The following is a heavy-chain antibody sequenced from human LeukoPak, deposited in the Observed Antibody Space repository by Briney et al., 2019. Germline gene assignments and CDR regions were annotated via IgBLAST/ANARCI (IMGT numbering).Heavy chain of an antibody. CDR2: ISGSGSTF. J-gene: IGHJ4*02. V-gene: IGHV3-48*04. D-gene: IGHD3-16*01. CDR3: ARDLGARTSTQN. Sequence: GGSLRLSCAASGFTFSTYSMNWVRQAPGKGLEWVSYISGSGSTFYNADSVKGRFTISRDNTKNSLYLQMNSLRAEDTAVYYCARDLGARTSTQNWGQGTLVTVSS. CDR1: GFTFSTYS.